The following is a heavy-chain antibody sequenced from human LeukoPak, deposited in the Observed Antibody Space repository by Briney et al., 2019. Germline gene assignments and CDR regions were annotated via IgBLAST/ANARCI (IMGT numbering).Heavy chain of an antibody. CDR1: GYSFTHYG. J-gene: IGHJ4*02. CDR2: ISAYNGDT. V-gene: IGHV1-18*01. CDR3: ARGAPIPGTAPTDY. Sequence: ASVKVSCKTSGYSFTHYGITWVRQAPGQGLEWVGWISAYNGDTKYAQNFQDRVTMTTDTSTSTAYMELRSLTSDDTAVYYCARGAPIPGTAPTDYWGQGTLVTVSS. D-gene: IGHD1-7*01.